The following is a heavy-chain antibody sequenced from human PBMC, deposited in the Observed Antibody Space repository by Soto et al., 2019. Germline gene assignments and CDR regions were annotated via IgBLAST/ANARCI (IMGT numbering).Heavy chain of an antibody. CDR2: ISPNSGSA. D-gene: IGHD6-19*01. CDR1: GYLFTAYY. CDR3: ARLQWPNFDL. Sequence: GASVKVSCKVSGYLFTAYYIHWVRQAPGQGLEWVGWISPNSGSAKSAQSLQGRVTLTRDTTISTAYMELTGLRSDDTAVYYCARLQWPNFDLWGQGTLVTVSS. V-gene: IGHV1-2*02. J-gene: IGHJ4*02.